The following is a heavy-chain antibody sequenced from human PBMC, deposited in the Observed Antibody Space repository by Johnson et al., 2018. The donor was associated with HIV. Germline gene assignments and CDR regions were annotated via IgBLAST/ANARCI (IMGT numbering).Heavy chain of an antibody. D-gene: IGHD3-3*01. CDR2: INWNGNSA. CDR3: ARPVFGVVSSPIDAFGI. V-gene: IGHV3-20*04. J-gene: IGHJ3*02. Sequence: VQLVESGGRVVRPGGSLRLSCVASGFTFDDFGMSWVRQAPGKGLEWVSSINWNGNSAYYVDSVQGRFTIYRDNAKNSLYLQMNSLRAEDTALYYCARPVFGVVSSPIDAFGIWGQGTTVTVSS. CDR1: GFTFDDFG.